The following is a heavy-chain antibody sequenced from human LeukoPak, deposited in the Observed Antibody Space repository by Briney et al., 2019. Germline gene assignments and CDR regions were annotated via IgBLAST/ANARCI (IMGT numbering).Heavy chain of an antibody. D-gene: IGHD2-2*01. V-gene: IGHV1-2*06. J-gene: IGHJ4*02. CDR2: INPNDGDT. Sequence: GASVKVSCKASGYTFTDYYMHWVRQAPGQGFEWMGRINPNDGDTNYAQKFQSRVTMTRDTSISTAHMEVSRLRSDDTAVYYCARANFLYCSSSTCLFDYWGQGTLVTVSS. CDR3: ARANFLYCSSSTCLFDY. CDR1: GYTFTDYY.